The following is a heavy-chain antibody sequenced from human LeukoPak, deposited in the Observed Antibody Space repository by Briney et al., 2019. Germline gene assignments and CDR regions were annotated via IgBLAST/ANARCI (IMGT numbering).Heavy chain of an antibody. J-gene: IGHJ4*02. V-gene: IGHV1-69*01. CDR3: ARPQFRYYDSSGYDGSHFGY. Sequence: SVKVSCKASGGTFSSYAISWVRQAPGQGLEWMGGIIPIFGTANYAQKFQGRVMITADESTSTAYMELSSLRSEDTAVYYCARPQFRYYDSSGYDGSHFGYWGQGTLVTVSS. D-gene: IGHD3-22*01. CDR1: GGTFSSYA. CDR2: IIPIFGTA.